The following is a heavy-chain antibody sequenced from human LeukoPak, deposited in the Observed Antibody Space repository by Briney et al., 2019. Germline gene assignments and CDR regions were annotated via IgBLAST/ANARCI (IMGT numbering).Heavy chain of an antibody. CDR3: ARQSPYGYYYYYMDV. CDR1: GGSLRSYN. Sequence: SETHSHTTPLHGGSLRSYNWGWSPTPPQEGLRRIGYIYTSGSTNYNPSLKSRVTISVYTSKNQFSLKLSSVTAADTAVYYCARQSPYGYYYYYMDVWGKGTTVTVSS. J-gene: IGHJ6*03. D-gene: IGHD3-10*01. CDR2: IYTSGST. V-gene: IGHV4-4*09.